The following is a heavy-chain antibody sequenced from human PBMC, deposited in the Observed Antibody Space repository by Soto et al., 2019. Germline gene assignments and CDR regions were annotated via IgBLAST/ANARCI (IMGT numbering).Heavy chain of an antibody. V-gene: IGHV4-30-2*01. CDR3: ARGMTTVTTIDY. J-gene: IGHJ4*02. D-gene: IGHD4-4*01. Sequence: SETLSLTCAVSGGSISSGGYSWSWIRQPPGKGLEWIGYIYHSGSTYYNPSLKSRVTISVDRSKNQFSLKLSSVTAADTAVYYCARGMTTVTTIDYWGQGTLVTAPQ. CDR1: GGSISSGGYS. CDR2: IYHSGST.